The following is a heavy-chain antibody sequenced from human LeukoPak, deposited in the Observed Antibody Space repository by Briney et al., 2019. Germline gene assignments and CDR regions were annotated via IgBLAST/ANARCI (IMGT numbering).Heavy chain of an antibody. CDR3: AKSTRYCSSTSCYAEYYFDY. V-gene: IGHV3-23*01. J-gene: IGHJ4*02. CDR1: GFTFSSYA. D-gene: IGHD2-2*01. CDR2: ISGSGGST. Sequence: GGSLRPSCAASGFTFSSYAMSWVRQAPGKGLEWVSAISGSGGSTYYADSVKGRFTISRDNSKNTLYLQMNSLRAEDTAVYYCAKSTRYCSSTSCYAEYYFDYWGQGTLVTVSS.